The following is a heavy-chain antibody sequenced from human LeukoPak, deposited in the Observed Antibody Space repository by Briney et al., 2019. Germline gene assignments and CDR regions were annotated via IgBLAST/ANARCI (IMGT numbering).Heavy chain of an antibody. CDR2: IYYTGST. CDR1: GGSISTYY. CDR3: ARQSGYFDY. J-gene: IGHJ4*03. Sequence: PSETLSLTCTVSGGSISTYYWSWIRQPPGKGLEWIGHIYYTGSTTYNPSLKSRVTISVDTSKNQFSLKLTSLTAADTAVYHCARQSGYFDYWGQGTLVTVSS. V-gene: IGHV4-59*08.